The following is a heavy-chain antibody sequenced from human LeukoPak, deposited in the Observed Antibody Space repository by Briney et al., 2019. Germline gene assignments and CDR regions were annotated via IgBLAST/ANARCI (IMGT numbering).Heavy chain of an antibody. V-gene: IGHV4-59*01. J-gene: IGHJ3*02. D-gene: IGHD6-6*01. Sequence: SETLSLTCTVSGGSISSYYWSWIRQPPGKGLEWIGYIYYSGSTNYNPSLKSRVTISVDTSKNQFSLKLSSVTAADTAVYYCARLAALDAFDIWGQGTMVTVSS. CDR2: IYYSGST. CDR3: ARLAALDAFDI. CDR1: GGSISSYY.